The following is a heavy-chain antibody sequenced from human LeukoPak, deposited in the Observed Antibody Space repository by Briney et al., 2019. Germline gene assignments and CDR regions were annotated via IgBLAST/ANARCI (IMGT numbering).Heavy chain of an antibody. CDR2: IYYSGST. V-gene: IGHV4-59*12. CDR1: GGSISSYY. D-gene: IGHD3-22*01. CDR3: ARTYDSSGYYYYFDY. J-gene: IGHJ4*02. Sequence: PSETLSLTCTVSGGSISSYYWSWIRQPPGKGLEWIGYIYYSGSTYYNPSLKSRVTISVDRSKNQFSLKLSSVTAADTAVYYCARTYDSSGYYYYFDYWGQGTLVTVSS.